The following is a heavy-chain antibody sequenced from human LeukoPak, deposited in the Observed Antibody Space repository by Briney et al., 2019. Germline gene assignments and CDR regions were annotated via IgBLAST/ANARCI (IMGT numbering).Heavy chain of an antibody. Sequence: QPGGSLRLSCAASGFTFSSYEMNWVRQAPGKGLEWVSYISSSGSTIYYADSVEGRFTISRDNAKNSLYLQMNSLRAEDTAVYYCARGVYYSGYGNFHYWGQGTLVTVSS. CDR2: ISSSGSTI. CDR3: ARGVYYSGYGNFHY. CDR1: GFTFSSYE. J-gene: IGHJ4*02. V-gene: IGHV3-48*03. D-gene: IGHD5-12*01.